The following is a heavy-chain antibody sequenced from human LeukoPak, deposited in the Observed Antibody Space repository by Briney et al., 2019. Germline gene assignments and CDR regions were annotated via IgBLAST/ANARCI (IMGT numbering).Heavy chain of an antibody. CDR2: IYSDDRT. CDR1: GFTASSNY. J-gene: IGHJ3*02. Sequence: GGSLRLSCAVSGFTASSNYMSWVRQAPGKGLEWVSVIYSDDRTYYADSVKGRFTISGHTSKKTLYLQMNSLRAEDTAVYYCAREVMAKRRAFDIWGQGTVVTVSS. V-gene: IGHV3-53*04. D-gene: IGHD2-8*01. CDR3: AREVMAKRRAFDI.